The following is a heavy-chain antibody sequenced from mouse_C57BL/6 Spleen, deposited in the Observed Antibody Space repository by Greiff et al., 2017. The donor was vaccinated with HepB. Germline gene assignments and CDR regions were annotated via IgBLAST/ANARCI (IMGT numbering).Heavy chain of an antibody. V-gene: IGHV5-17*01. CDR3: ARPNDYDGDYFDY. J-gene: IGHJ2*01. CDR2: ISSGSSTI. D-gene: IGHD2-4*01. CDR1: GFTFSDYG. Sequence: EVQGVESGGGLVKPGGSLKLSCAASGFTFSDYGMHWVRQAPEKGLEWVAYISSGSSTIYYADTVKGRFTISRDNAKNTLFLQMTSLRSEDTAMYYCARPNDYDGDYFDYWGQGTTLTVSS.